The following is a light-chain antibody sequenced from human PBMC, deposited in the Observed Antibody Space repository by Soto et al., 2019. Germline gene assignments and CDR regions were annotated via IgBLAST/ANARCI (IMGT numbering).Light chain of an antibody. J-gene: IGLJ2*01. CDR1: SSDIDGYDY. V-gene: IGLV2-14*01. CDR3: SSYTSSSTYVV. Sequence: QSALTQPASVSGSPGQSIIISCTGSSSDIDGYDYVSWYQHHPGKAPKLLIYEVSNRPSGVSDRFSGSKSGNTASLTISGLQAEDEAHYYCSSYTSSSTYVVFGGGTKLTVL. CDR2: EVS.